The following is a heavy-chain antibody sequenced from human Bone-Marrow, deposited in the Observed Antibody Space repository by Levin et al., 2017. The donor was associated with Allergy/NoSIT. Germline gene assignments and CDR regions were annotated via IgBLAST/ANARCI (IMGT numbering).Heavy chain of an antibody. Sequence: GGSLRLSCAASGISVSDNYMTWVRQAPGKGLEWVSTIYSSGSSYYAGSVKGRFTISRDNSTNTVYLQTTRLRSDDTAVYYCAGVSHHLIAFDIWVQGTMVTVSP. CDR2: IYSSGSS. V-gene: IGHV3-66*01. D-gene: IGHD5/OR15-5a*01. J-gene: IGHJ3*02. CDR1: GISVSDNY. CDR3: AGVSHHLIAFDI.